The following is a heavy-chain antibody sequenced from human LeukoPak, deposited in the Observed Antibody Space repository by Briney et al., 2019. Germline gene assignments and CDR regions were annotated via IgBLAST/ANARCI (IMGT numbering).Heavy chain of an antibody. CDR3: AKDGLDSGGNLVDY. CDR1: GFTFSSYS. J-gene: IGHJ4*02. D-gene: IGHD2-15*01. Sequence: PGGSLRLSCAASGFTFSSYSMNWVRQAPGKGLEWVAFIRYDGSNKYYADSVKGRFTISRDNSKNTLYLQMNSLRAEDTAVYYCAKDGLDSGGNLVDYWGQGTLVTVSS. V-gene: IGHV3-30*02. CDR2: IRYDGSNK.